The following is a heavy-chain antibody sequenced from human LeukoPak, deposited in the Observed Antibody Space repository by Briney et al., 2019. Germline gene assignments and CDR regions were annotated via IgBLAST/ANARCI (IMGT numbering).Heavy chain of an antibody. J-gene: IGHJ6*03. V-gene: IGHV1-8*01. Sequence: GASVKVSCKTSGYTFTSYDINWVRQATGQGLEWMGWMNPKSGNTDYTQKFQGRVTITRSTSISTAYMELSSLRSEDTAVYYCARAPVTTGPYYYYMDVWGKGTTVTVSS. CDR3: ARAPVTTGPYYYYMDV. CDR1: GYTFTSYD. CDR2: MNPKSGNT. D-gene: IGHD4-17*01.